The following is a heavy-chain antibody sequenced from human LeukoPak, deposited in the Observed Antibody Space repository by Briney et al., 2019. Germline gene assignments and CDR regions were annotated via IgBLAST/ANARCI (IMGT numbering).Heavy chain of an antibody. J-gene: IGHJ3*02. CDR2: IYHSGST. CDR3: ATPYCSSTSCYDAFDI. Sequence: SETLSLTCAVSGYSISSGYYWGWIRQPPGKGLEWIGSIYHSGSTYYNPSLKSRVTISVGTSKNQFSLKLSSVTAADTAVYYCATPYCSSTSCYDAFDIWGQGTMVTVSS. V-gene: IGHV4-38-2*01. CDR1: GYSISSGYY. D-gene: IGHD2-2*01.